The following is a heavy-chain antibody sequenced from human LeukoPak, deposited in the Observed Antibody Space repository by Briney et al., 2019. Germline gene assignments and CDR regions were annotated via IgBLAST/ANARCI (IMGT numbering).Heavy chain of an antibody. CDR3: ARSQRVDYYYMDV. J-gene: IGHJ6*03. V-gene: IGHV3-23*01. Sequence: GGSLRLSCAASGFTFSSYSMNWVRQAPGKGLEWVSTISGSGGSGSTYYADSVKGRFTISRDNSKNTLYLQMNTLRGDDTAVYYCARSQRVDYYYMDVWGKGTTVTVSS. CDR1: GFTFSSYS. CDR2: ISGSGGSGST.